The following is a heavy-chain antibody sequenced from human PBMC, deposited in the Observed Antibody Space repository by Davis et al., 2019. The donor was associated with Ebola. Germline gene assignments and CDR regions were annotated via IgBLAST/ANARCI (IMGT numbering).Heavy chain of an antibody. CDR1: GGTFSSYA. J-gene: IGHJ3*01. Sequence: ASVKVSCKASGGTFSSYAISWVRQAPGQGLEWMGWISTYNGNTNYAQKVQGRCTMTTDTSTSTVYMEMRSLRSDDTAVYYCAKGDSGSYLGTAFDVWGQGTMVTVSS. V-gene: IGHV1-18*01. CDR3: AKGDSGSYLGTAFDV. CDR2: ISTYNGNT. D-gene: IGHD1-26*01.